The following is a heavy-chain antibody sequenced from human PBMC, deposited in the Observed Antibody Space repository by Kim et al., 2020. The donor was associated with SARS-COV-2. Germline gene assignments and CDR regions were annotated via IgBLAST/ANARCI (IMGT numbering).Heavy chain of an antibody. CDR3: ARGEGLEMATINY. J-gene: IGHJ4*02. CDR1: GGSFSGYY. Sequence: SETLSLTCAVYGGSFSGYYWSWIRQPPGKGLEWIGEINHSGSTNYNPSLKSRVTISVDTSKNQFSLKLSSVTAADTAVYYCARGEGLEMATINYWGQGTLVTVSS. D-gene: IGHD5-12*01. CDR2: INHSGST. V-gene: IGHV4-34*01.